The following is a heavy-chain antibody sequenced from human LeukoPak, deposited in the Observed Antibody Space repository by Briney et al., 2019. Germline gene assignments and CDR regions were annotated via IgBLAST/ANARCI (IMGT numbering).Heavy chain of an antibody. CDR2: IYAGGST. D-gene: IGHD3-3*01. Sequence: GGSLRLSCAASGFTVSSNYMSWVREAPGKGLEWVSVIYAGGSTYYADSVKGRFTISRDNSKNTLYLQMNSLRAEDTAVYYCARDWSHRCFDYWGQGTLVTVSS. V-gene: IGHV3-53*01. CDR1: GFTVSSNY. CDR3: ARDWSHRCFDY. J-gene: IGHJ4*02.